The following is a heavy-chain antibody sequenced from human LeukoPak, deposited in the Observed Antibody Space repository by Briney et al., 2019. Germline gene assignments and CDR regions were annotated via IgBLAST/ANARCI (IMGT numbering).Heavy chain of an antibody. CDR1: GFTFTSYA. CDR2: IGGSGGST. Sequence: PGGSLRLSCAASGFTFTSYAMSGVRQAPGKGLEWVSAIGGSGGSTYYADPVKGRFTISRDNSKNTLYLQMNSLRAEDMAVYYCAKVGAVAAFPRDFDYWGQGTLVTVSS. D-gene: IGHD6-19*01. V-gene: IGHV3-23*01. CDR3: AKVGAVAAFPRDFDY. J-gene: IGHJ4*02.